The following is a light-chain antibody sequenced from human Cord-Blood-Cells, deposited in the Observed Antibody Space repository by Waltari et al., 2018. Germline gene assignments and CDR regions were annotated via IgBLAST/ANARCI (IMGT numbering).Light chain of an antibody. CDR1: ALPKKY. J-gene: IGLJ1*01. V-gene: IGLV3-16*01. CDR3: LTADSSGTYLYV. CDR2: KDS. Sequence: SYELTQPPSVSVSLGQMARITCSGDALPKKYAYLYQQKPGQFPVLVIYKDSERPSGIPGRFSGSSSGTIVTLTISGVQAEDEADYYCLTADSSGTYLYVFGTGTKVTVL.